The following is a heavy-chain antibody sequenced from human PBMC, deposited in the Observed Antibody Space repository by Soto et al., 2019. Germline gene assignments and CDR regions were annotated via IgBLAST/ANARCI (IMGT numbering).Heavy chain of an antibody. CDR3: ARSGVLYNNYYHSNAPIDY. J-gene: IGHJ4*02. V-gene: IGHV1-3*01. CDR1: GYTFTSYA. D-gene: IGHD3-22*01. CDR2: INAGNGNT. Sequence: ASVKVSCKASGYTFTSYAMHWVRRAPGQRLEWMGWINAGNGNTKYSQKFQGRVTITRDTSASTAYMELSSLRSEDTAVYYCARSGVLYNNYYHSNAPIDYWGQGTLVTVSS.